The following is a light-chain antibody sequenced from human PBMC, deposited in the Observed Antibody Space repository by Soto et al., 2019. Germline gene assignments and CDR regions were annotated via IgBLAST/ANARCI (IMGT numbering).Light chain of an antibody. CDR3: QQYGISPT. CDR2: DVS. Sequence: EIVLTQSPGTLSLSPGERATLSCRSSHSVSSNYLAWYQQKPGQAPRLLIYDVSSRATGIPDRFSGSGSGTDFTLTISRLXPVDXAVYYCQQYGISPTFGQGTKVEIK. J-gene: IGKJ1*01. CDR1: HSVSSNY. V-gene: IGKV3-20*01.